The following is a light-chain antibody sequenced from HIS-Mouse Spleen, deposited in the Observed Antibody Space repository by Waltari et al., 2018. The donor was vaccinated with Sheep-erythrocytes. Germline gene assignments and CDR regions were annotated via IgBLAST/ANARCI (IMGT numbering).Light chain of an antibody. J-gene: IGKJ1*01. CDR1: QSVLYSSNHKNY. CDR3: QQYYSTLTWT. Sequence: DIVMTQSPDSLAVSLGERATINCKSSQSVLYSSNHKNYLAWYQQKPGQPPKLLIYWASTRESGVPDRFSGSGSGTDFTHTISSLQAEDVAVYYCQQYYSTLTWTFGQGTKVEIK. CDR2: WAS. V-gene: IGKV4-1*01.